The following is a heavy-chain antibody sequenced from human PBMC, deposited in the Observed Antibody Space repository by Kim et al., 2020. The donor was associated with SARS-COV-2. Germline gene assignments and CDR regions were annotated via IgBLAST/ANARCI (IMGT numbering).Heavy chain of an antibody. CDR1: GFTFSSYA. CDR2: ISGSGGST. CDR3: AKEGYPLVGQDYYYGMDV. J-gene: IGHJ6*02. Sequence: GGSLRLSCAASGFTFSSYAMSWVRQAPGKGLEWVSAISGSGGSTYYADSVKGRFTISRDNSKNTLYLQMNSLRAEDTAVYYCAKEGYPLVGQDYYYGMDVWGQGTTVTVSS. D-gene: IGHD2-2*01. V-gene: IGHV3-23*01.